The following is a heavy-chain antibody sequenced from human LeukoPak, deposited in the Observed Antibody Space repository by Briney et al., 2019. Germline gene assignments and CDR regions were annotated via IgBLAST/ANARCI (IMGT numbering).Heavy chain of an antibody. J-gene: IGHJ4*02. V-gene: IGHV3-7*01. CDR3: TRGEPDMATDY. CDR1: GFTGRFTFSSYW. CDR2: IKQDGSEK. D-gene: IGHD5-24*01. Sequence: GGSLRLSCAGSGFTGRFTFSSYWMSWVRQAPGKGLEWVATIKQDGSEKYFVDSVKGRFTISRDNSENTLYLQMNSLRAEDTAVYYCTRGEPDMATDYWGQGTLVTVSS.